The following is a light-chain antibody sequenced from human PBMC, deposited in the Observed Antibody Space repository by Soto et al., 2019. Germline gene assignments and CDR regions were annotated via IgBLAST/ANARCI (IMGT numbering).Light chain of an antibody. Sequence: QSALTQPRSVSGSPGQSVTISCTGTSNDVGGYNFVSWYQQHPGKVPKLFIYDVSRRPSGVPDRFSGSKSGNTDSLTISGLQAEDEADYYCYSYAGSYTLVFGGGTKVTVL. CDR2: DVS. J-gene: IGLJ2*01. V-gene: IGLV2-11*01. CDR3: YSYAGSYTLV. CDR1: SNDVGGYNF.